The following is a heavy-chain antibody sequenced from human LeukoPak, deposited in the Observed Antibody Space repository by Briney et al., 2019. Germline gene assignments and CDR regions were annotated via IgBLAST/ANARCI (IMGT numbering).Heavy chain of an antibody. Sequence: GGSLRLSCAASGFTFSSYAMSWVRQAPGKGLEWVSAIGGSGGSTYYADSVKGRFTISRDNSKNTLYLQMNSLRAEDTAVYYCAKKSSSWPYYYYYGMDVWGQGTTVTVSS. CDR2: IGGSGGST. CDR3: AKKSSSWPYYYYYGMDV. D-gene: IGHD6-13*01. J-gene: IGHJ6*02. CDR1: GFTFSSYA. V-gene: IGHV3-23*01.